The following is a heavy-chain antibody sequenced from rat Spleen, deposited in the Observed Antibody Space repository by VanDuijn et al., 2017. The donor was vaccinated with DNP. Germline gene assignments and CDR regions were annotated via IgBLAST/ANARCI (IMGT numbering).Heavy chain of an antibody. V-gene: IGHV5-31*01. D-gene: IGHD3-1*01. CDR3: ARGSTSIYWYFDF. Sequence: EVQLVESGGDLVQPGRSLKLSCVASGFRFSYYWMTWIRHVPGKGLEWVASITPSGGNTYFPDSVKGRFTISRNNAKNTLYLQMNSLKSEDTATYYCARGSTSIYWYFDFWGPGTMVTVSS. J-gene: IGHJ1*01. CDR1: GFRFSYYW. CDR2: ITPSGGNT.